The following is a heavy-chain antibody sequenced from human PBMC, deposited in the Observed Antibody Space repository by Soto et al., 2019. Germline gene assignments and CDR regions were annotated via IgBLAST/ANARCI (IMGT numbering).Heavy chain of an antibody. CDR2: INPSGGST. Sequence: QVQLVQSGAEVKKPGASVKVSCKASGYTFTSYYMHWVRQAPGQGLEWMGIINPSGGSTSYAQKFQGRVPMTRDTSTSTVYMELSSLRSEDTAVYYCARGDRYYDSSGYYFDWFDPWGQGTLVTVSS. CDR1: GYTFTSYY. CDR3: ARGDRYYDSSGYYFDWFDP. J-gene: IGHJ5*02. V-gene: IGHV1-46*01. D-gene: IGHD3-22*01.